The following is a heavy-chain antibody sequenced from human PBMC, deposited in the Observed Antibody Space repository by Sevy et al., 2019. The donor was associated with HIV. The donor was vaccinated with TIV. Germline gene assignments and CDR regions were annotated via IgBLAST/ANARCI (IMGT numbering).Heavy chain of an antibody. CDR1: GFTFNSYG. CDR2: IWYDGTNK. Sequence: GGSLRLSCAASGFTFNSYGMHWVRQAPGKGLEWVAVIWYDGTNKEYADSVKGRFTISRDNSKNTLYLQMNSLRAEDTAVYYCATESIAVAGIGYYFHSWGQGTLVTVSS. V-gene: IGHV3-33*01. CDR3: ATESIAVAGIGYYFHS. J-gene: IGHJ4*02. D-gene: IGHD6-19*01.